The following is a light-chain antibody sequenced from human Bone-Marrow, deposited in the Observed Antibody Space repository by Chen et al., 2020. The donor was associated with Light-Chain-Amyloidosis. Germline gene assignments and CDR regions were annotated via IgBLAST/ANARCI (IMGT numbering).Light chain of an antibody. Sequence: QSVLTQPPSASGTPGQRVTISCSGSSPNIGSNTGNWYQQLPGTAPKLLIYSNNQRPSGVPDRFSGSKSGTSASLAISGLQSEDEADYYCAAWDDSLNGPVFGGGTKLTVL. CDR1: SPNIGSNT. CDR2: SNN. CDR3: AAWDDSLNGPV. J-gene: IGLJ3*02. V-gene: IGLV1-44*01.